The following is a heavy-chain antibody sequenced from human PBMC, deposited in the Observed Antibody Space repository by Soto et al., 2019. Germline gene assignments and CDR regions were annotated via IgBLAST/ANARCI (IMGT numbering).Heavy chain of an antibody. CDR2: IFQSLGA. V-gene: IGHV4-59*01. CDR3: VRDLNGSGDY. Sequence: PSETLSLTCTVSGGSTTSDYWSWIRQPPGKGLEWLGYIFQSLGAKYNPSLGSRGTISLDTSKNQLSLSLRSVTAADTAIYFCVRDLNGSGDYWGQGTLVTVSS. CDR1: GGSTTSDY. J-gene: IGHJ4*02. D-gene: IGHD3-10*01.